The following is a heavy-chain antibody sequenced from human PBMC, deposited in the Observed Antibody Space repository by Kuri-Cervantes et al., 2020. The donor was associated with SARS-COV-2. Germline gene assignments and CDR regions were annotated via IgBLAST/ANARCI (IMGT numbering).Heavy chain of an antibody. Sequence: SQTLSLTCAVYGGSFSGYYWSWIRQPPGKGLEWIGEINHSGSTNYNPSPKSRVTISVDTSKNQFSLKLSSVTAADTAVYYCARGVGAAVAGTLITIHYYYSMDVWGQGTTVTVSS. CDR1: GGSFSGYY. CDR2: INHSGST. J-gene: IGHJ6*02. V-gene: IGHV4-34*01. CDR3: ARGVGAAVAGTLITIHYYYSMDV. D-gene: IGHD6-19*01.